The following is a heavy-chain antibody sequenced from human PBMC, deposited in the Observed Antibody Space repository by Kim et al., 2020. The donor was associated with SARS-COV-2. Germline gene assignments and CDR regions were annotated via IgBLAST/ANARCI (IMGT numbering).Heavy chain of an antibody. CDR2: IYPGDSDT. CDR1: GYSFTSYW. Sequence: GESLKISCKGSGYSFTSYWIGWVRQMPGKGLEWMGIIYPGDSDTRYSPSFQGQVTISADKSISTAYLQWSSLKASDTAMYYCARQVGLLEWLHHAFDIWGQGTMVTVSS. J-gene: IGHJ3*02. V-gene: IGHV5-51*01. CDR3: ARQVGLLEWLHHAFDI. D-gene: IGHD3-3*01.